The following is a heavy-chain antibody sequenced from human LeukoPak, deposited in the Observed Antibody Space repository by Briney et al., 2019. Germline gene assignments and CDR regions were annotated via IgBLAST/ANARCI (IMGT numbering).Heavy chain of an antibody. CDR2: ISAYGGT. D-gene: IGHD6-19*01. J-gene: IGHJ4*01. CDR3: ARDLSSGWYYLDP. V-gene: IGHV4-4*07. CDR1: ADFFSSYY. Sequence: SETLSLTCNVSADFFSSYYWSWLRQPAGKGPQWIGRISAYGGTNYSPSLTGRATLSLDTSKQQLSLKISSMTAADTAVYYCARDLSSGWYYLDPWGQGALVTVSS.